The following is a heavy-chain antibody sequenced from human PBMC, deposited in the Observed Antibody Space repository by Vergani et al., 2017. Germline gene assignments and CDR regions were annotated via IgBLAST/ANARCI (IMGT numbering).Heavy chain of an antibody. J-gene: IGHJ5*02. Sequence: VQLVESGGGLVKPGGSLRLSCAASGFTFNEYGMHWARQVPGKGLVWVSGMNGDGDTISYADSVKGRFTISRDNAKNTLFLQMNSLRAEDTAVYYCARARKFRFGVVWENWFDPWGQGTLVTVSS. CDR1: GFTFNEYG. V-gene: IGHV3-74*02. CDR3: ARARKFRFGVVWENWFDP. D-gene: IGHD3-3*01. CDR2: MNGDGDTI.